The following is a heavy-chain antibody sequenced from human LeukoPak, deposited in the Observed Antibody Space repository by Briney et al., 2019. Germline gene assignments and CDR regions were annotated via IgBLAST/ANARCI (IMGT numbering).Heavy chain of an antibody. Sequence: GGSLRLSCAASGFTVSSYSMNWVRQAPGKGLEWVSYISSSSSTIYYADSVKGRFTISRDNAKNSLYLQMNSLRAEDTAVYYCARDTTDSSGLGGYYFDYWGQGTLVTVSS. CDR3: ARDTTDSSGLGGYYFDY. J-gene: IGHJ4*02. CDR2: ISSSSSTI. D-gene: IGHD3-22*01. CDR1: GFTVSSYS. V-gene: IGHV3-48*04.